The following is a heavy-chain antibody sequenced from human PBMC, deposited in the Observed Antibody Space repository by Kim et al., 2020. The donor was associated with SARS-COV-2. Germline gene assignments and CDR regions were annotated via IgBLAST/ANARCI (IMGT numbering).Heavy chain of an antibody. V-gene: IGHV3-74*01. CDR3: SRSPPTYGDYDC. D-gene: IGHD4-17*01. J-gene: IGHJ4*02. Sequence: SDADSVTGRFTISRDKAKNTLYLPMNSLRAEGTARYYCSRSPPTYGDYDCWGQGTLVTVSS.